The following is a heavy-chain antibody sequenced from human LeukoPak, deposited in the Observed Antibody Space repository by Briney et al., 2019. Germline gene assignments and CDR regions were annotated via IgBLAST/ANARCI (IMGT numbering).Heavy chain of an antibody. D-gene: IGHD3-9*01. CDR1: GFTFSSYA. CDR3: VGDDILTGYYSGDY. J-gene: IGHJ4*02. V-gene: IGHV3-23*01. CDR2: ISGSGGST. Sequence: GGSLRLSCAASGFTFSSYAMSWVRQAPGKGLEWVSAISGSGGSTYYAESVKGRFTISRDNSKNALYLQMNSLRAEDTAVYYCVGDDILTGYYSGDYWGQGTLVTVSS.